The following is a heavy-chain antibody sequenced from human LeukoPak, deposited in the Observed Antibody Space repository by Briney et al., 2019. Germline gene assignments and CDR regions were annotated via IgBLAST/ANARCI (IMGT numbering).Heavy chain of an antibody. CDR2: IYTSGNT. V-gene: IGHV4-4*09. D-gene: IGHD3-9*01. J-gene: IGHJ2*01. CDR1: GGSISSYY. CDR3: ASGRRYDILTGWDFYFDL. Sequence: SETLSLTCTVSGGSISSYYWSWIRQPPGKGLEWIGYIYTSGNTNYNPSLKSRVTISVDTSKNQFSLKLSSVTAADTAVYYCASGRRYDILTGWDFYFDLWGRGTLVTVSS.